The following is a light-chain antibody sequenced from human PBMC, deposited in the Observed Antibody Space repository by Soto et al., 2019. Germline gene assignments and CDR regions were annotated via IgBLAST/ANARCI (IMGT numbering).Light chain of an antibody. CDR2: RNN. V-gene: IGLV1-47*01. CDR3: AAWDDSLSGPV. J-gene: IGLJ3*02. Sequence: QSVLTQPHSASATPGQRVTICCSGGTSNIGSNFVFWYQQFPGTAPKLLIYRNNRRPSGVPDRFSGSKAGTSVSLVISGLRSEDEAVYYCAAWDDSLSGPVFGGGTKLTVL. CDR1: TSNIGSNF.